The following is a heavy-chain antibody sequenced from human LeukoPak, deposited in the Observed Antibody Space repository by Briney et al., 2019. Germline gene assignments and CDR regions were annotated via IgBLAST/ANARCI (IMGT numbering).Heavy chain of an antibody. J-gene: IGHJ4*02. CDR2: ISHDGTNQ. CDR1: GFNFRSYA. Sequence: PGRSLRLSCAASGFNFRSYAFHWVRQAPGKGLEWVAIISHDGTNQNYADSVKGRFTISRDNAKNSLYLQMNSLRAEDTAVYYCARDSRLEPYKDYWGQGTLVTVSS. CDR3: ARDSRLEPYKDY. V-gene: IGHV3-30*07. D-gene: IGHD1-1*01.